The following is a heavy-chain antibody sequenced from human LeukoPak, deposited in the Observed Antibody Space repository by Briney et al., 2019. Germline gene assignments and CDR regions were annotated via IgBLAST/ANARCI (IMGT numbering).Heavy chain of an antibody. CDR3: ARVDWRSDRDYYDSSGYYSSKRVAYGMDV. D-gene: IGHD3-22*01. CDR1: GGSISNYY. Sequence: SETLSLTYTVSGGSISNYYWNWIRQPPGRGLEWIGYIYKTGTTIYSPSLESRVIMSVDTSQSQFSLKLSSVTAADTAVYYCARVDWRSDRDYYDSSGYYSSKRVAYGMDVWGQGTTVTVSS. J-gene: IGHJ6*02. V-gene: IGHV4-59*12. CDR2: IYKTGTT.